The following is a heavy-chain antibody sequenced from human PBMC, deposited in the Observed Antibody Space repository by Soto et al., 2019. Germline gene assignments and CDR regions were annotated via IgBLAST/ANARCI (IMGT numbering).Heavy chain of an antibody. D-gene: IGHD2-15*01. CDR3: ARGPSIVVVVAATEIYFQH. J-gene: IGHJ1*01. CDR2: IYYSGST. CDR1: GGSISSGGYY. Sequence: SETLSPTCTVSGGSISSGGYYWSWIRQHPGKGLEWIGYIYYSGSTYYNPSLKSRVTISVDTSKNQFSLKLSSVTAADTAVYYCARGPSIVVVVAATEIYFQHWGQGTLVTVSS. V-gene: IGHV4-31*03.